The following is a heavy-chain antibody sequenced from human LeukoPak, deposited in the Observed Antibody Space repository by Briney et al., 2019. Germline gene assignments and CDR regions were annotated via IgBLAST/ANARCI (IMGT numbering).Heavy chain of an antibody. V-gene: IGHV1-69*04. CDR2: IIPILGIA. CDR1: GGTFSSYA. Sequence: SVKVSCKASGGTFSSYAISWVRQAPGQGLEWMGKIIPILGIANYAQKFQGRVTITADKSTSTAYMELSSLRSEDTAVYYCARDPGRWLPCPFDYWGQGTLVTVSS. D-gene: IGHD5-24*01. J-gene: IGHJ4*02. CDR3: ARDPGRWLPCPFDY.